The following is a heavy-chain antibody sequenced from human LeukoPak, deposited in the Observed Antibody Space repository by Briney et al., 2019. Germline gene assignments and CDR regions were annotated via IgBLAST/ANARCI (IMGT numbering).Heavy chain of an antibody. CDR3: VRHGLGSSWFGFDY. J-gene: IGHJ4*02. Sequence: GESLKISCKGSGYTFTTYWIAWVRQVPGKGPEWMGIIYPGDSDPRYSPSFQGQVTISANKSISTAYLQWSSLEASDSAMYYCVRHGLGSSWFGFDYWSQGTLVTVSS. CDR1: GYTFTTYW. D-gene: IGHD6-13*01. V-gene: IGHV5-51*01. CDR2: IYPGDSDP.